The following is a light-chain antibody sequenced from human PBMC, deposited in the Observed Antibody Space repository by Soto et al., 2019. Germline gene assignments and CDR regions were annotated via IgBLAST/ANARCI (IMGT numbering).Light chain of an antibody. CDR2: KAS. V-gene: IGKV1-5*03. Sequence: DSQMTQSPSTLSASVGDRVTITCRASQSISNYLAWYQQKPGKAPKLLIYKASTLESGVPSRFSGSGSGTEFTLTISSLQPDDFATYYCQKYNTHFGGRTKVDIK. CDR3: QKYNTH. J-gene: IGKJ4*01. CDR1: QSISNY.